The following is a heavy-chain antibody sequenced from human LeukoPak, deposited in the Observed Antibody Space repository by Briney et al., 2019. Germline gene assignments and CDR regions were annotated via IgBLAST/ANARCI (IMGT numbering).Heavy chain of an antibody. Sequence: GASVKVSCKASGYTFTSYGISWVRQAPGQGLEWMGWISAYNGNTSYAQKLQGRVTMTTDTSTSTAYMELRSLRSDDTAVYYCARRYSSSLLTLNWFDPWGQGTLVTVSS. CDR1: GYTFTSYG. J-gene: IGHJ5*02. V-gene: IGHV1-18*01. CDR3: ARRYSSSLLTLNWFDP. D-gene: IGHD6-6*01. CDR2: ISAYNGNT.